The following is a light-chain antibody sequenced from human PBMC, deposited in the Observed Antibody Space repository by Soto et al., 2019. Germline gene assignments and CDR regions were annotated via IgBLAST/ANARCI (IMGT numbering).Light chain of an antibody. CDR2: AAS. CDR1: QSISSE. J-gene: IGKJ2*01. Sequence: DIQMTQSPSSLSASVGDRVTITCRASQSISSELHWYQQKPGKAHKLLIYAASSLQSGVPSRFSGSGSGTDFTLTISSLQPEDFATYNCQHSYSTPPMYTFGQGTKLEIK. V-gene: IGKV1-39*01. CDR3: QHSYSTPPMYT.